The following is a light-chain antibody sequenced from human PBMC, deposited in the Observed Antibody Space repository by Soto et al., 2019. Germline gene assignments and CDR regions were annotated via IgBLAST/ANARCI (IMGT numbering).Light chain of an antibody. CDR1: SRDGGGYNY. Sequence: QSPVTPPASVSVSPGQSISISCPGTSRDGGGYNYVSWSQQHPGKAPQLMIYEVSNRPSGVSNRFSGSKSGNTASLTISGLQAEDEADYYCSSYTSTSTYVFGTGTKVTVL. V-gene: IGLV2-14*01. CDR3: SSYTSTSTYV. J-gene: IGLJ1*01. CDR2: EVS.